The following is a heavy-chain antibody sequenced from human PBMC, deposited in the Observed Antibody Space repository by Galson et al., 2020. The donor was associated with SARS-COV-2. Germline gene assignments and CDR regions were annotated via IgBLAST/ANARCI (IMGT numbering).Heavy chain of an antibody. V-gene: IGHV3-21*01. CDR3: AREASWAMFAMDV. D-gene: IGHD3-10*02. J-gene: IGHJ6*02. CDR2: ISTGSEYI. CDR1: GFTYDRYS. Sequence: GGSLRLSCEVSGFTYDRYSMTWVRQAQGQGLEWVSSISTGSEYIYTADSVKDRFTIPRDHAKNSLYLQMNSLRAEDTAVYYCAREASWAMFAMDVWGQGTTVTVSS.